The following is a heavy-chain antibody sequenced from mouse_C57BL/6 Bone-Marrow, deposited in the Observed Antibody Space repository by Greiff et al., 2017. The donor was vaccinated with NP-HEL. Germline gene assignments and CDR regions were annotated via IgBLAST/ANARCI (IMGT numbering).Heavy chain of an antibody. CDR2: ISGGGGNT. Sequence: EVMLVESGGGLVKPGGSLKLSCAASGFTFSSYTMSWVRQTPEKRLEWVATISGGGGNTYYPDSVKGRFPISRDNAKNALYMQMSSLRSEDTALYYCARRLSYGAYWGKGTLVTVSA. V-gene: IGHV5-9*01. CDR1: GFTFSSYT. D-gene: IGHD1-1*01. CDR3: ARRLSYGAY. J-gene: IGHJ3*01.